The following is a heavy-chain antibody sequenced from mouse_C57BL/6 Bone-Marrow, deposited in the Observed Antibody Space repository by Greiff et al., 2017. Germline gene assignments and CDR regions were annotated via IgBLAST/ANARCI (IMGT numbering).Heavy chain of an antibody. CDR1: GFNIKDDY. CDR3: SSFDGNYFDF. CDR2: IDPEIGDP. V-gene: IGHV14-4*01. Sequence: EVQLQQSGAELVRPGASVKLSCTASGFNIKDDYIHWVKQRPEQGLEGIGWIDPEIGDPEYASKFQGKATITSDTSSNTAYLQLSSLTSEDTAVYYCSSFDGNYFDFWGQGTPLTVAS. D-gene: IGHD2-3*01. J-gene: IGHJ2*01.